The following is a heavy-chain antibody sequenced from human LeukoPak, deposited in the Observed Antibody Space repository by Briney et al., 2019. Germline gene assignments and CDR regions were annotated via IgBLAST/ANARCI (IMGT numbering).Heavy chain of an antibody. V-gene: IGHV1-18*01. J-gene: IGHJ4*02. Sequence: ASVKVSCKASGYTFINYGISWVRQAPGQGLEWMGWISAYNGNTNYAQKLQGRVTMTTDTTTSTAYMELRSLRSGDTAVYYCARDCGSTSCYDYWGQGTLVTVSS. CDR2: ISAYNGNT. CDR1: GYTFINYG. CDR3: ARDCGSTSCYDY. D-gene: IGHD2-2*01.